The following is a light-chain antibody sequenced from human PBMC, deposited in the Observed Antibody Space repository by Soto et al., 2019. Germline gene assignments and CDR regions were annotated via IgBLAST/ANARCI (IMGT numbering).Light chain of an antibody. J-gene: IGKJ1*01. V-gene: IGKV3-15*01. CDR3: QQYNNWPPWT. CDR1: QSVSTN. Sequence: EIVMTQSPATLSVSPGETVTLSCRASQSVSTNLGWYQQKPGQAPRLLIFGGSVRATGIPARFSGSGSGTEFTLTISSLQSEDFAVYYCQQYNNWPPWTFGQGTKVEIK. CDR2: GGS.